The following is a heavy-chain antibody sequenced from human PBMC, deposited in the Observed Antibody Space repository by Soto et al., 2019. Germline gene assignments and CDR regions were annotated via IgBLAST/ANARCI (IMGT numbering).Heavy chain of an antibody. D-gene: IGHD2-2*02. CDR1: GGTFSSYT. V-gene: IGHV1-69*02. CDR3: AMEYCSSTSCYRDY. CDR2: IIPILGIA. Sequence: QVQLVQSGAEVKKPGSSVNVSCKASGGTFSSYTISWVRQAPGQGLEWMGRIIPILGIANYAQKFQGRVTITADKSTSTAYMELSSLRSEDTDVYYCAMEYCSSTSCYRDYWGQGTLVTVSS. J-gene: IGHJ4*02.